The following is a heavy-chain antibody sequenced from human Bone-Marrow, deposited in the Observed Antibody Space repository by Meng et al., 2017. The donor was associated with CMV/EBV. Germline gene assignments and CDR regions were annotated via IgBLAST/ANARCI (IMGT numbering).Heavy chain of an antibody. Sequence: GESLKISCAASGFTFSSYGMHWARQAPGKGLEWVAVIWYDGSNKYYADSVKGRFTISRDNSKNTLYLQMNSLRAEDTAVYYCAKGGIVVVPAADFDYWGQGTLVTVSS. D-gene: IGHD2-2*01. CDR3: AKGGIVVVPAADFDY. CDR2: IWYDGSNK. J-gene: IGHJ4*02. CDR1: GFTFSSYG. V-gene: IGHV3-33*06.